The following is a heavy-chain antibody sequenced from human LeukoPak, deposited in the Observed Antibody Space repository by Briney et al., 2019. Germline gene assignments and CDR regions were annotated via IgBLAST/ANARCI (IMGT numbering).Heavy chain of an antibody. CDR2: INSDGSST. V-gene: IGHV3-74*01. J-gene: IGHJ6*02. CDR1: GFTFSTYW. CDR3: AKGLARIGTNDILTGYYLYYYYGMDV. D-gene: IGHD3-9*01. Sequence: GGSLRLSCAASGFTFSTYWMHWVRQAPGKGLVWVSRINSDGSSTTYADSVKGRFTISRDNSKNTLYLQMNSLRAEDTAVYYCAKGLARIGTNDILTGYYLYYYYGMDVWGQGTTVTVSS.